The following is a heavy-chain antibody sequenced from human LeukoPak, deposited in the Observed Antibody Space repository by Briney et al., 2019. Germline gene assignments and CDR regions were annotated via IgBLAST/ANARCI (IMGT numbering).Heavy chain of an antibody. J-gene: IGHJ6*03. CDR2: IKSSGSTI. D-gene: IGHD6-13*01. CDR1: GFTFSDYY. V-gene: IGHV3-11*04. Sequence: PGGSLRLSCAASGFTFSDYYMSRIRQAPGKGLEWVSYIKSSGSTIYYADSVKGRFTISRDNAKNSPYLQMNSLRAEDTAVYYCARGAAAGGPPIQYNMDVWGKGTTVTVSS. CDR3: ARGAAAGGPPIQYNMDV.